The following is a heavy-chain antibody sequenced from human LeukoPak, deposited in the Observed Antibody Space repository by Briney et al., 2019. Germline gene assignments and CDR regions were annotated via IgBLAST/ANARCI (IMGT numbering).Heavy chain of an antibody. CDR3: ARLTTVTNNWFDP. CDR1: GGTFSSYA. D-gene: IGHD4-17*01. V-gene: IGHV1-69*05. J-gene: IGHJ5*02. CDR2: IIPIFGAA. Sequence: SVKVSCKASGGTFSSYAISWVRQAPGQGLEWMGGIIPIFGAANYAQKFQGRVTITTDESTSTAYMELSSLRSEDTAVYYCARLTTVTNNWFDPWGQGTLVTVSS.